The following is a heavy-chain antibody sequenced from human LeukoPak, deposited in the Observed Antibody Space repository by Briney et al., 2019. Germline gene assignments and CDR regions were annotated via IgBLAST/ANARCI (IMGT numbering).Heavy chain of an antibody. V-gene: IGHV3-53*01. Sequence: GGSLRLSPAPSRFTVTTNIMTCGREAPRTGVRWVSVLYSDVNTKYADAVQGRFTISRDNSKNTLYLEMNSLSPDDTAVYYCARGVEPLAANTLAYCGQGTLVSVSS. J-gene: IGHJ4*02. D-gene: IGHD1-14*01. CDR3: ARGVEPLAANTLAY. CDR1: RFTVTTNI. CDR2: LYSDVNT.